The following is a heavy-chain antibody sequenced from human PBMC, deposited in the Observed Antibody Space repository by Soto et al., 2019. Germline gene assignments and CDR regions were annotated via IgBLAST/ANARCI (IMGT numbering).Heavy chain of an antibody. J-gene: IGHJ4*02. D-gene: IGHD5-12*01. CDR1: GGSITSYY. CDR3: ARLLTGNDMTLYYFDY. V-gene: IGHV4-59*08. CDR2: VYYTGKT. Sequence: SETLSLTCTVSGGSITSYYWSWIRQPPGKGLEWIGYVYYTGKTKYNPSLGSRITLSIDMSKNQFSLNVSSVTATDTAVYFCARLLTGNDMTLYYFDYWGQGALVTVSS.